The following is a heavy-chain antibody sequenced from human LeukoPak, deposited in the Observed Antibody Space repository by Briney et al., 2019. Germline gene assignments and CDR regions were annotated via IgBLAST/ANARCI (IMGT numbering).Heavy chain of an antibody. CDR3: ASLPHCSSTSCYEGWFDP. J-gene: IGHJ5*02. Sequence: KPSETLSLTCAVYGGSFSGYYWSWIRQPPGKGLEWIGEINHSGSTNYNPSLKSRVTISVDTSKNQFSLKLSSVTAADTAVYYCASLPHCSSTSCYEGWFDPWGQGTLVTVSS. CDR1: GGSFSGYY. V-gene: IGHV4-34*01. D-gene: IGHD2-2*01. CDR2: INHSGST.